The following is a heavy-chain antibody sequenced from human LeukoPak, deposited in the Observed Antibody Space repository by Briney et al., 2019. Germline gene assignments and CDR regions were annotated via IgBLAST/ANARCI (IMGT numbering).Heavy chain of an antibody. J-gene: IGHJ6*03. D-gene: IGHD2-2*01. CDR2: IKQDGSEK. V-gene: IGHV3-7*01. Sequence: GGSLRLSCAASGFTFSSYWMSWVRQAPGKGLEWVANIKQDGSEKYYVDSVKGRFTISRDNAKNSLYLQMNSLRAEDTAVYYCARSNYQLLFYYYYYMDAWGKGTTVTVSS. CDR3: ARSNYQLLFYYYYYMDA. CDR1: GFTFSSYW.